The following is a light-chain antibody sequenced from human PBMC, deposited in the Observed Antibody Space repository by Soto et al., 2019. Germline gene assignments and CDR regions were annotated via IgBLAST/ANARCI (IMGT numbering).Light chain of an antibody. CDR1: QSVGNF. Sequence: EIVLTQSPGTLSLSPGERASLSCRASQSVGNFLAWYQQKPGQAPRLLIYHISTRATGIPARFSGSGSGTEFTLTINSLQSEDFAVYYCQQHNQWPITFGQGTRLEIK. V-gene: IGKV3D-15*01. CDR3: QQHNQWPIT. J-gene: IGKJ5*01. CDR2: HIS.